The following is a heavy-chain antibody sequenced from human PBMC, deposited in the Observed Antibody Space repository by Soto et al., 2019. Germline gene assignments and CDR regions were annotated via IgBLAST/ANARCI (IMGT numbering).Heavy chain of an antibody. CDR1: GYSFTSYW. J-gene: IGHJ6*02. D-gene: IGHD1-1*01. CDR3: ARTAKHPDENYYYYGMDV. Sequence: GESLKISCKGSGYSFTSYWISWVRQMPGKGLEWMGRIDPSDSYTNYSPSFQGHVTISADKSISTAYLQWSSLKASDTAMYYCARTAKHPDENYYYYGMDVWGQGTTVTVLL. CDR2: IDPSDSYT. V-gene: IGHV5-10-1*01.